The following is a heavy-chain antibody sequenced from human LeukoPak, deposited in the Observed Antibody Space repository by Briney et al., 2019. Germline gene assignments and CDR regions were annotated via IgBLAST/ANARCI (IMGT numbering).Heavy chain of an antibody. Sequence: SETLSLTCAVSGGSMRSGDYSWSWIRQPPGKGLEWIGYIYHSGSTDYNPSLKSRVTISLDRSKNRFSLKLTSVTAADTAVYYCARAYYHVLTGFYSRSFDVWGQGTMVTVSS. V-gene: IGHV4-30-2*01. CDR1: GGSMRSGDYS. D-gene: IGHD3-9*01. J-gene: IGHJ3*01. CDR2: IYHSGST. CDR3: ARAYYHVLTGFYSRSFDV.